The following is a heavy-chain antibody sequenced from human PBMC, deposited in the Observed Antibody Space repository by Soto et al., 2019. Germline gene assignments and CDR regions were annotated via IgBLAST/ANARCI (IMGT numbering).Heavy chain of an antibody. V-gene: IGHV1-69*01. J-gene: IGHJ6*02. D-gene: IGHD4-17*01. CDR1: GGTFSSYA. CDR2: IIPIFGTA. Sequence: QVQLVQSGAEVKKPGSSVKVSCKASGGTFSSYAISWVRQAPGQGLEWMGGIIPIFGTANYAQQFQGRVTITADESTSTAYMELSSLRSEDTAVYYCGGRTVTTYYYYYGMDVWGQGTTVTVSS. CDR3: GGRTVTTYYYYYGMDV.